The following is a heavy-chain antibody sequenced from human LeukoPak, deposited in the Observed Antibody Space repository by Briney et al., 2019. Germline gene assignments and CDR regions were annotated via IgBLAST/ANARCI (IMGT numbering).Heavy chain of an antibody. CDR2: MTSSSKTA. CDR3: AKQLGYCSDGSCYFPY. CDR1: GFSFRFYS. V-gene: IGHV3-48*01. J-gene: IGHJ4*02. D-gene: IGHD2-15*01. Sequence: GGSLRLSCAASGFSFRFYSMNWVRQTPGKGLEWISYMTSSSKTAYYADSVKGRFTISRDNSKSTLCLQMNSLRAEDTAVYYCAKQLGYCSDGSCYFPYWGQGTLVTVSS.